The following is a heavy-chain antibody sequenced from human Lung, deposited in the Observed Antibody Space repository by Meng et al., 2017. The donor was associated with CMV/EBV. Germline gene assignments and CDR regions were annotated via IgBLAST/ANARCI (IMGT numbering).Heavy chain of an antibody. V-gene: IGHV3-23*03. CDR3: AKPVPYCGSTSCYDS. Sequence: FGFTFSSYAMSWVRQAPGKGLEWVSVISSDGGTAYYADSVRGRFTISRDASKNTLYLQMNSLRGEDTAVYYCAKPVPYCGSTSCYDSWGQGTLVTVSS. D-gene: IGHD2-2*01. CDR1: GFTFSSYA. CDR2: ISSDGGTA. J-gene: IGHJ4*02.